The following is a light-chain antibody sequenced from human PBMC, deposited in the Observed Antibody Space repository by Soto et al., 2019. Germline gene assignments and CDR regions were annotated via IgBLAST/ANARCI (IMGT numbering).Light chain of an antibody. Sequence: EIVLTQSPGTLSLSPGERATLSCRASQSISDNYLAWFQQKPGQAPRLLIYGASSRATGIPARFSGSGSGTYFIFTIIRLEPEDFAVYYCQQYGSSPWAFGQGTKVEIK. CDR3: QQYGSSPWA. CDR2: GAS. CDR1: QSISDNY. J-gene: IGKJ1*01. V-gene: IGKV3-20*01.